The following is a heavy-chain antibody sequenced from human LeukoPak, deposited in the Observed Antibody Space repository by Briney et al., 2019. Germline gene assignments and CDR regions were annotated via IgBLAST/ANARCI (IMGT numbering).Heavy chain of an antibody. D-gene: IGHD2-15*01. V-gene: IGHV4-39*01. J-gene: IGHJ6*03. CDR1: GGSISSSSYY. Sequence: SETLSLTCIVSGGSISSSSYYWGWIRQPPGKGLEWIGSIYYSGSTYYNPSLKSRVTISVDTSKNQFSVKLSSVTAADTAVYYCARTLGYCSGGSCLYYYYYYMDVWGKGTTVTVSS. CDR2: IYYSGST. CDR3: ARTLGYCSGGSCLYYYYYYMDV.